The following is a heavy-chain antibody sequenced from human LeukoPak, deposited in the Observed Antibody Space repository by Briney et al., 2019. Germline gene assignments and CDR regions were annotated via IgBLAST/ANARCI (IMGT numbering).Heavy chain of an antibody. D-gene: IGHD1-26*01. CDR1: VGSFSGYH. V-gene: IGHV4-34*01. CDR3: ARGQGATVPKVGKNWFDP. CDR2: VNESGGT. J-gene: IGHJ5*02. Sequence: SETLSLTCAVYVGSFSGYHWNWIRQPPGKGPEWIGEVNESGGTNINPSLRSRVILSVDTSMNQFSLKLIAVTAADTGVYYCARGQGATVPKVGKNWFDPWGHGTRVIVSP.